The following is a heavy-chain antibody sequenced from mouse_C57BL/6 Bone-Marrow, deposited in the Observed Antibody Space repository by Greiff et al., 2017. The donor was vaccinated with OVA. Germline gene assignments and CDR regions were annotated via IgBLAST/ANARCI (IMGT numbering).Heavy chain of an antibody. CDR2: IDPSDSYT. CDR3: ASGVYSCSSYEYFDV. J-gene: IGHJ1*03. CDR1: GYTFTSYW. Sequence: QVQLQQPGAELVKPGASVKLSCKASGYTFTSYWMHWVKQRPGQGLEWIGEIDPSDSYTNYNPKFQGKSTLTVDTSSNTAYMQLSRLTSAASAVYYRASGVYSCSSYEYFDVWGTGTTVTVSS. D-gene: IGHD1-1*01. V-gene: IGHV1-69*01.